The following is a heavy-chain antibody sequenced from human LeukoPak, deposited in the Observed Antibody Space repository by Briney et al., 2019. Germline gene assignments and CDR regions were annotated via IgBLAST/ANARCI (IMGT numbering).Heavy chain of an antibody. CDR3: AKDHCSSTSCYNAFDI. V-gene: IGHV3-23*01. J-gene: IGHJ3*02. Sequence: GGSLRLSCAASGFTFSSYAMSWVRQAPGQGLEWVSAISGSGGSTYYADSVKGRFTTSRDNSKNTLYLQMNSLRAEDTAVYYCAKDHCSSTSCYNAFDIWGQGTMVTVSS. CDR2: ISGSGGST. CDR1: GFTFSSYA. D-gene: IGHD2-2*02.